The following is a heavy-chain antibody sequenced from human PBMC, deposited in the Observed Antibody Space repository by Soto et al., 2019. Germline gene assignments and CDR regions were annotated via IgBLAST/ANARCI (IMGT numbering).Heavy chain of an antibody. J-gene: IGHJ4*02. D-gene: IGHD1-20*01. Sequence: VASVKVSCKASGYTFTSYAMHWVRQAPGQRLEWMGWINAGNGNTKYSQKFQGRVTITRDTSASTAYMELSSLRSEDTAVYYCARGITLPTPLDYWGQRTLVTVSS. CDR3: ARGITLPTPLDY. CDR1: GYTFTSYA. V-gene: IGHV1-3*01. CDR2: INAGNGNT.